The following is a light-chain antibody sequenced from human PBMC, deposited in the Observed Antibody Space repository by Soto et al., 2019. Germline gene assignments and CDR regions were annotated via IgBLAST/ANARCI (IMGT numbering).Light chain of an antibody. CDR2: EVI. Sequence: QSALTQPTFASGSPGQSVTISCTGTSSDVGGYNYVSWYQHHPGTAPKLLIYEVIKRPSGVPDRFSGSKSGNTASLTVSGLQAEDEADYYCTSYAGSNKYVVFGGGTKLTVL. J-gene: IGLJ2*01. V-gene: IGLV2-8*01. CDR1: SSDVGGYNY. CDR3: TSYAGSNKYVV.